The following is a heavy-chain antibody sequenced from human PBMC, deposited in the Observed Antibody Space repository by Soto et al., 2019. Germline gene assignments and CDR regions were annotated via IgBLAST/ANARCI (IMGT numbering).Heavy chain of an antibody. V-gene: IGHV1-69*13. J-gene: IGHJ4*02. CDR3: ANAVDTAMGQQFDY. CDR1: GGTFSSYA. CDR2: IIPIFGTA. Sequence: GASVKVSCKASGGTFSSYAISWVRQAPGQGLEWMGGIIPIFGTANYAQKFQGRVTITADESTSTAYMELSSLRSEDTAVYYCANAVDTAMGQQFDYWGQGTLVTVSS. D-gene: IGHD5-18*01.